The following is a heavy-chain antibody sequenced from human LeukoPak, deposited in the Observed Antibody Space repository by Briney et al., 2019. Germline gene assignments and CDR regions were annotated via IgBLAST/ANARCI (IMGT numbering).Heavy chain of an antibody. V-gene: IGHV3-7*01. Sequence: GGSLRPSCAASGITFSSYWMSWVRQAPGKGLEWVANIKQDGSEKYYVDSVKGRFTISRDNAKNSLYLQMNSLRAEDTAVYYCARVRLRDTHDFWSGYYMRAYYYYYYMDVWGKGTTVTVSS. J-gene: IGHJ6*03. CDR2: IKQDGSEK. CDR3: ARVRLRDTHDFWSGYYMRAYYYYYYMDV. D-gene: IGHD3-3*01. CDR1: GITFSSYW.